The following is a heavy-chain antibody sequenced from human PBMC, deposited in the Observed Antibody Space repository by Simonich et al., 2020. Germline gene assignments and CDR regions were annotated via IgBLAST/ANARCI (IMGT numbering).Heavy chain of an antibody. Sequence: QVQLQQWGAGLLKPSETLSLTCAVYGGSFSGYYWSWIRQPPGKGLEWIGENNHSGSTNYNPPRKSRVTISVDTSKNQFSLKLSSVTAADTAVYYCARHLQLGPFDYWGQGTLVTVSS. D-gene: IGHD1-1*01. CDR1: GGSFSGYY. V-gene: IGHV4-34*01. CDR3: ARHLQLGPFDY. CDR2: NNHSGST. J-gene: IGHJ4*02.